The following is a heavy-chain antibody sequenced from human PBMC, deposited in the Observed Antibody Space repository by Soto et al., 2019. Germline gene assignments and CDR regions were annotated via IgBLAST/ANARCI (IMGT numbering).Heavy chain of an antibody. CDR2: ISNTGRTI. J-gene: IGHJ5*02. Sequence: QVQLVESGGDLVKPGGSLRLSCAASGFTFSDFYMSWVRQTPGRGLEWISYISNTGRTIYYADSVKGRFTISRDNAQDSLFLQLNSLRDEDTGLYYCARDGAVYDFLTGLPGASWGQGTLVTVSS. CDR1: GFTFSDFY. CDR3: ARDGAVYDFLTGLPGAS. D-gene: IGHD3-9*01. V-gene: IGHV3-11*01.